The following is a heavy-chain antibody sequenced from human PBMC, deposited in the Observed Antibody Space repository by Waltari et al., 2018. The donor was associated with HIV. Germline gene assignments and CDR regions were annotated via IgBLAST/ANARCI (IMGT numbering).Heavy chain of an antibody. V-gene: IGHV3-33*01. D-gene: IGHD6-25*01. CDR3: ARVGLAAAGTQYFGMDV. Sequence: QVQLVESGGGVVQPGKSLRLSCAASGFTFSTHGMHWVRQAPGKGLEWVAIIWHDGSNTYYADSVKGRFTISRDNSKNTVNLQMNGLRVEDTAVYFCARVGLAAAGTQYFGMDVWGQGTTVTVSS. J-gene: IGHJ6*02. CDR1: GFTFSTHG. CDR2: IWHDGSNT.